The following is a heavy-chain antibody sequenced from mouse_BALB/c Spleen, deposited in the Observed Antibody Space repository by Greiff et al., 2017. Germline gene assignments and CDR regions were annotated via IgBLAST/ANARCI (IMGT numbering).Heavy chain of an antibody. CDR3: ARAGYGSSYYAMDY. CDR2: IRNKANGYTT. Sequence: EVKLMESGGGLVQPGGSLRLSCATSGFTFTDYYMSWVRQPPGKALEWLGFIRNKANGYTTEYSASVKGRFTISRDNSQSILYLQMNTLRAEDSATYYCARAGYGSSYYAMDYWGQGTSVTVSS. J-gene: IGHJ4*01. D-gene: IGHD1-1*01. V-gene: IGHV7-3*02. CDR1: GFTFTDYY.